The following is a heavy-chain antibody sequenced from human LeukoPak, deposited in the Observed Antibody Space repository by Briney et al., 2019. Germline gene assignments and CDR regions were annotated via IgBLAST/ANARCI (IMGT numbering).Heavy chain of an antibody. Sequence: PGASVKVSFKASGYTFTGHFIHWVRQAPGQGLEWMGWSNPNSGDTNYAQKFQGRVTMTRDTSISTAYMELSRVRSDDAAVYYCAREYSRYSGTYYDYWGQGTLVIVSS. CDR1: GYTFTGHF. J-gene: IGHJ4*02. D-gene: IGHD5-12*01. CDR3: AREYSRYSGTYYDY. V-gene: IGHV1-2*02. CDR2: SNPNSGDT.